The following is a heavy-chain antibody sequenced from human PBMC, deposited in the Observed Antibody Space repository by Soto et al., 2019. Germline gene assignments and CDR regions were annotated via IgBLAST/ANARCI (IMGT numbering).Heavy chain of an antibody. V-gene: IGHV3-15*07. J-gene: IGHJ6*02. CDR2: IKSKTDGGTT. CDR1: GFTFSNAW. CDR3: TTDGSGAWSGYFVARYGMDV. D-gene: IGHD3-3*01. Sequence: GGSLRLSCAASGFTFSNAWMNWVRQAPGKGLEWVGRIKSKTDGGTTDYAAPVKGRFTISRDDSKNTLYLQMNSLKTEDTAVYYCTTDGSGAWSGYFVARYGMDVWGQGTTVTVSS.